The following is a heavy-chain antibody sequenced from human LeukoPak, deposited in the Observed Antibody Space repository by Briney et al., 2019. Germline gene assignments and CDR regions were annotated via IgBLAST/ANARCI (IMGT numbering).Heavy chain of an antibody. V-gene: IGHV3-21*01. D-gene: IGHD2-2*01. J-gene: IGHJ3*02. Sequence: PGGSLRLSCAASGFTVSSNYMNWVRQAPGKGLEWVSSISSSSSYIYYADSVKGRFTISRDNAKNSLYLQMNSLRAEDTAVYYCARDNIASQYAFDIWGQGTMVTVSS. CDR3: ARDNIASQYAFDI. CDR2: ISSSSSYI. CDR1: GFTVSSNY.